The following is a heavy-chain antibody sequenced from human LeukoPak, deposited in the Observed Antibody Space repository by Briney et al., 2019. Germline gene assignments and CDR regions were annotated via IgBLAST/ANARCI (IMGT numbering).Heavy chain of an antibody. J-gene: IGHJ5*02. CDR1: GGTFSSYA. D-gene: IGHD6-13*01. CDR3: ARDRGSSSWERNWFDP. Sequence: GASVKVSCKASGGTFSSYAISWVRQAPGQGLEWLGRIIPILGIANYAQKFQGRVTITADKSTSTAYMELSSLRSEDTAVYYCARDRGSSSWERNWFDPWSQGTLVTVSS. V-gene: IGHV1-69*04. CDR2: IIPILGIA.